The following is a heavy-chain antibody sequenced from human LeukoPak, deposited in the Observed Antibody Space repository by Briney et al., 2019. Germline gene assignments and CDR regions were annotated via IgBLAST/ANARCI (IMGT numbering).Heavy chain of an antibody. CDR3: ARVLGYCSGGSCYLRGYYYYGMDV. CDR2: INHSGST. Sequence: SETLSFTCAVYGGSFSGYYWSWIRQPPGKGLEWIGEINHSGSTNYNPSLKSRVTISVDTSKNQFSLKLSSVTAADTAVYYCARVLGYCSGGSCYLRGYYYYGMDVWGQGTTVTVSS. D-gene: IGHD2-15*01. V-gene: IGHV4-34*01. CDR1: GGSFSGYY. J-gene: IGHJ6*02.